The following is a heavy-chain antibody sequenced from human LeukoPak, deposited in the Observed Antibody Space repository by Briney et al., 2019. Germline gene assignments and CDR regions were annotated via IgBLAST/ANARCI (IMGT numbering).Heavy chain of an antibody. CDR2: IKHDGSEQ. D-gene: IGHD3-16*01. CDR1: GFIFTSNR. Sequence: GGSLRLSCAASGFIFTSNRMNWVRQAPGKGLEWVANIKHDGSEQIYVDSVKGRFTISRDNAKDSVYLQMNSLRAEDTAVYYCTRGLGEHGGVSDRWGQGTLVTVSS. CDR3: TRGLGEHGGVSDR. J-gene: IGHJ5*02. V-gene: IGHV3-7*01.